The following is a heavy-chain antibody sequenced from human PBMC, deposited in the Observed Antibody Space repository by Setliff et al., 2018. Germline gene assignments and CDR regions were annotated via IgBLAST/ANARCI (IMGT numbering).Heavy chain of an antibody. CDR3: ARDLVGATADF. CDR2: INSVGSRT. D-gene: IGHD1-26*01. J-gene: IGHJ4*02. V-gene: IGHV3-74*01. Sequence: GGSLRLSCVGSGFPLGDYGMDWVRQTPGKGLVWVSRINSVGSRTYYADSVKGRFTISRDNAKNTLFLQMNSLRGDDTAVYHCARDLVGATADFWGRGTLVTVSS. CDR1: GFPLGDYG.